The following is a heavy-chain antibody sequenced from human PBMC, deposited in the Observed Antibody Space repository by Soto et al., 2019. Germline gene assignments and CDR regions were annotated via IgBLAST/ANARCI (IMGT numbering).Heavy chain of an antibody. V-gene: IGHV1-24*01. CDR3: ATVSIAARPDYFDY. J-gene: IGHJ4*02. D-gene: IGHD6-6*01. Sequence: ASVKGSCKVSGYTLTELSMDWVRQAPGKGLEWMGGFDPEDGETIYAQKFQGRVTMTEDTSTDTAYMELSSLRSEDTAVYYCATVSIAARPDYFDYWGQGTLVTVSS. CDR1: GYTLTELS. CDR2: FDPEDGET.